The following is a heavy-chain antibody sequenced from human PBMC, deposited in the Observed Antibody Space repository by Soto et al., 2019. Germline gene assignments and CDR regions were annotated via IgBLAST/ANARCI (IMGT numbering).Heavy chain of an antibody. CDR3: AKGGRQWLVTSDFNY. CDR2: VSQDGRNT. J-gene: IGHJ4*02. Sequence: VQLVESGGGVVQPGRSLRLSCAASGFTFSDYAMHWVRQAPGKGLEWVAVVSQDGRNTHYADSVKGRFTISRDSSENTVSLEMTSLRAEDTAVYSCAKGGRQWLVTSDFNYWGQGALVTVSS. D-gene: IGHD6-19*01. CDR1: GFTFSDYA. V-gene: IGHV3-30*18.